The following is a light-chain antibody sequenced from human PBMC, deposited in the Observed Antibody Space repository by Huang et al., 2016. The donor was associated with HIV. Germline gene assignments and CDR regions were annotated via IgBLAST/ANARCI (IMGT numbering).Light chain of an antibody. V-gene: IGKV1-33*01. CDR3: QHYDNLPLT. CDR1: QDINNH. J-gene: IGKJ4*01. CDR2: GAS. Sequence: DIQMTQSPSSLSASVGDRVAITCQASQDINNHLNWYQQKVGKAPKVLIYGASNLGAGVPLRFSGSGSGSDFTLTISSLQPEDFATYYCQHYDNLPLTFGGGTQVEIK.